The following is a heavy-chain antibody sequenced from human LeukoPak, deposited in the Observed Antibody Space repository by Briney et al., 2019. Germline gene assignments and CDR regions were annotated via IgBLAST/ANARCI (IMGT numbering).Heavy chain of an antibody. V-gene: IGHV1-2*02. Sequence: ASVKVSCKASGYTFTGYYMHWVRQAPGQGLEWMGWINPNSGSTNYAQKFQGRVTMTRDTSISTAYMELSRLRSDDTAVYYCARGGTWIQLWSLWGQGTLVTVSS. J-gene: IGHJ4*02. CDR1: GYTFTGYY. CDR2: INPNSGST. D-gene: IGHD5-18*01. CDR3: ARGGTWIQLWSL.